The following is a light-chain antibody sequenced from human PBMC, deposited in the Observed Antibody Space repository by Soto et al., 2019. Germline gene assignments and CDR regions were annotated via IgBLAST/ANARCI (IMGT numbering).Light chain of an antibody. Sequence: EIVMTQSPATLSVSPGEIATLSCRASQSVNIYLAWYQQKPGQAPSLLIYGAFTRATGIPTRFSGTGSGTEFTLTISSLQSEDFALYYCQQYNDWPITFGQGTRLEIK. J-gene: IGKJ5*01. CDR1: QSVNIY. CDR2: GAF. V-gene: IGKV3-15*01. CDR3: QQYNDWPIT.